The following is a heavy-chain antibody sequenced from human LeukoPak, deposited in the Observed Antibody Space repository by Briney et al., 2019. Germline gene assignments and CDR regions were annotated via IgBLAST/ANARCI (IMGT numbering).Heavy chain of an antibody. D-gene: IGHD6-13*01. Sequence: GGSLRLSCAASGFTFSDYYMSWIRQAPGKGLEWVSYISSSSSYTNYADSVKGRFTVSRDNAKNSLYLQMNSLRAEDTAVYYCARTTGAAAGLDYWGQGTLVTVSS. CDR1: GFTFSDYY. CDR3: ARTTGAAAGLDY. CDR2: ISSSSSYT. V-gene: IGHV3-11*06. J-gene: IGHJ4*02.